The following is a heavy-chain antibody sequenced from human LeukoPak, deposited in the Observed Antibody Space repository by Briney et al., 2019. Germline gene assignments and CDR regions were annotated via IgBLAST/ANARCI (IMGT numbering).Heavy chain of an antibody. J-gene: IGHJ5*02. CDR1: GFSLSTSGVG. CDR2: IYWDDDK. Sequence: ESGPTLGNPTQTLTLTCTFSGFSLSTSGVGVGWIRQPPGKALEWLALIYWDDDKRYSPSLKSRLTITKDTSKTQVVLKMTNMDPVDTATYYCAHRQGSAAPGMIRGFDPWGQGTLVTVSS. V-gene: IGHV2-5*02. D-gene: IGHD6-13*01. CDR3: AHRQGSAAPGMIRGFDP.